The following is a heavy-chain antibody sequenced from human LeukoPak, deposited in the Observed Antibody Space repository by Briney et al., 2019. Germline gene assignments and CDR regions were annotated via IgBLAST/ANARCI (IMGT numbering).Heavy chain of an antibody. CDR1: GFTFSSYG. J-gene: IGHJ4*02. D-gene: IGHD3-10*01. CDR3: AKQRPYYGSGSSLYFDY. Sequence: GRSLRLSCAASGFTFSSYGMHWVRQAPGKGLEWVAVISYDGSNKYYADSVKGRFTISRDNSKNTLYLQMNSLRAEDTAVYYCAKQRPYYGSGSSLYFDYRGQGTLVTVSS. CDR2: ISYDGSNK. V-gene: IGHV3-30*18.